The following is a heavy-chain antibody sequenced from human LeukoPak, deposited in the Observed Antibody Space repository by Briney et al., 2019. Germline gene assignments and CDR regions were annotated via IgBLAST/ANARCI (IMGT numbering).Heavy chain of an antibody. J-gene: IGHJ5*02. V-gene: IGHV5-51*01. CDR1: GYSFTSYW. CDR2: IYPGDPDT. CDR3: ATFLREDAGVGWFDP. D-gene: IGHD3-16*01. Sequence: GESLKISCKGSGYSFTSYWIGWVRQMPGKGLEWMGIIYPGDPDTSYSPSFQGQVTISADKSISTAYLQWSSLKASDTAMYYCATFLREDAGVGWFDPWGQGTLVTVSS.